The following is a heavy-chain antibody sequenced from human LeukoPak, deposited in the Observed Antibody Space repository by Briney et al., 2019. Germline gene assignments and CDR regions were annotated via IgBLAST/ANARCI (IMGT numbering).Heavy chain of an antibody. D-gene: IGHD1-26*01. V-gene: IGHV3-30*03. CDR1: GFTFGSYV. CDR2: ISYDGSNK. J-gene: IGHJ4*02. Sequence: GGSLRLSCAASGFTFGSYVMHWVRQAPGKGLEWVAVISYDGSNKYYADSVKGRFTISRDNAKNSLYLQINSLRADDTAVYYCARSHQRVGIEDYWGQGTLVTVSS. CDR3: ARSHQRVGIEDY.